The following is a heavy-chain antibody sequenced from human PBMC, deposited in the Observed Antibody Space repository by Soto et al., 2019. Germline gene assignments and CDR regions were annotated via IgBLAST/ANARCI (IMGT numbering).Heavy chain of an antibody. D-gene: IGHD2-2*01. J-gene: IGHJ6*02. Sequence: EVQLVESGGGLVKPGGSLRLSCAASGFTFSSYSMNWVRQAPGKGLEWVSSISSSSSYIYYADSVKGRFTISRDNAKNSLYLQMNSLRAEYTAVYYCAIPHCSSTSCYYYGMDVWGQGTTVTVSS. CDR3: AIPHCSSTSCYYYGMDV. CDR1: GFTFSSYS. CDR2: ISSSSSYI. V-gene: IGHV3-21*01.